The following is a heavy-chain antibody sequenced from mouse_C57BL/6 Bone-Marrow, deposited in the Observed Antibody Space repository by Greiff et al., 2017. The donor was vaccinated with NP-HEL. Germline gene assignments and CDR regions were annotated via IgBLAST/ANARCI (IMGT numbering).Heavy chain of an antibody. Sequence: VQLQQSGPVLVKPGASVKMSCKASGYTFTDYYMNWVKQSHGKSLEWIGVINPYNGGTSYNQKFKGKATLTVDKSSSTAYMELNSLTSEDSAVYYCARGDDYGFSGYWGQGTTLTVAS. CDR3: ARGDDYGFSGY. CDR2: INPYNGGT. CDR1: GYTFTDYY. D-gene: IGHD2-4*01. J-gene: IGHJ2*01. V-gene: IGHV1-19*01.